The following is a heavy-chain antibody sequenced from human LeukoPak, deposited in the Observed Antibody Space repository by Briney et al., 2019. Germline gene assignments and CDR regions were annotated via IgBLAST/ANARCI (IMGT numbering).Heavy chain of an antibody. V-gene: IGHV3-23*01. Sequence: GGSLRLSWAASGFIFSSYAMSWVRQAPGNGQEWVSAISGSGGSTYYADSVKGRFTISRDNSKNTLYLQMNSLRAEDTAVYYCAKAQRWGPYYFDYWGQGTLVTVSS. CDR3: AKAQRWGPYYFDY. D-gene: IGHD3-16*01. CDR2: ISGSGGST. CDR1: GFIFSSYA. J-gene: IGHJ4*02.